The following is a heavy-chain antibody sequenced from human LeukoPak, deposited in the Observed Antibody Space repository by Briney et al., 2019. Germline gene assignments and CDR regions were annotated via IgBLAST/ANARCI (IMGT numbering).Heavy chain of an antibody. CDR3: ARNRYSSGWTFDY. CDR2: INPNSGGT. CDR1: GYTFTGHY. D-gene: IGHD6-19*01. J-gene: IGHJ4*02. Sequence: ASVKVSCKASGYTFTGHYMHWVRQAPGQGLEWMGRINPNSGGTNYAQKFQGRVTMTRDTSISTAYMELSRLRSDDTAVYYCARNRYSSGWTFDYWGQGTLVTVSS. V-gene: IGHV1-2*06.